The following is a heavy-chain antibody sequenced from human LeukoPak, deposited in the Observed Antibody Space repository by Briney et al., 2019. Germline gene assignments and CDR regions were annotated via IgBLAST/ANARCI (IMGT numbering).Heavy chain of an antibody. J-gene: IGHJ6*02. Sequence: ASVKVSCKASGYTFTGYYMHWVRQAPGQGLEWMGWINPNSGGTNYAQKFQGRVTMTRDTSISTAYMELSRLRSDDTAVYYCARDGFSSSWFYYYYGMDVWGQGTTVTVPS. CDR2: INPNSGGT. CDR3: ARDGFSSSWFYYYYGMDV. V-gene: IGHV1-2*02. CDR1: GYTFTGYY. D-gene: IGHD6-13*01.